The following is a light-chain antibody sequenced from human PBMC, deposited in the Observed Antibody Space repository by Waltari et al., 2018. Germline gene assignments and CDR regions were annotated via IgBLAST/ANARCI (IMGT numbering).Light chain of an antibody. CDR2: EVS. CDR3: SSYTSSSTPVV. V-gene: IGLV2-14*01. CDR1: SSDVGGSNY. Sequence: QSALTQPASVSGSPGQSITISCTGTSSDVGGSNYASWYQQTPGKAPKLMISEVSNRPSGVSNRVSGSKSGNTASLTISGLQAEDEADYYCSSYTSSSTPVVFGGGTKLTVL. J-gene: IGLJ2*01.